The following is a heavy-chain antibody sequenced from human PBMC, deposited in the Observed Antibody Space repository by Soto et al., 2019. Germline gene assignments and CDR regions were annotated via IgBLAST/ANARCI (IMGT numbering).Heavy chain of an antibody. V-gene: IGHV1-18*04. J-gene: IGHJ4*02. CDR3: ASFRLDYGDLKY. CDR2: ISAYNGNT. CDR1: GYSFTSYG. D-gene: IGHD4-17*01. Sequence: XSVKVSCTASGYSFTSYGIIWVRQAPGQGLEWMGWISAYNGNTNYAQKLQGRVTMTTDTSTSTAYMELRSLRSGDTAVYYCASFRLDYGDLKYWGQGTLVTVS.